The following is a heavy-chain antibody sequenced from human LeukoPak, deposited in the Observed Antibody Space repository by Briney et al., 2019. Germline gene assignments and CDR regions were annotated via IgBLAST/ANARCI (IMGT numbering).Heavy chain of an antibody. J-gene: IGHJ4*02. CDR3: ARDKGWLVL. CDR1: GGSISSGSYY. V-gene: IGHV4-61*01. CDR2: IYYSGST. D-gene: IGHD6-19*01. Sequence: PSETLSLTCSVSGGSISSGSYYWTWIRQHPGKGLEWIGYIYYSGSTNYNPSLKSRVTISVDTSKNQFSLKLSSVTAADTAVYYCARDKGWLVLWGQGTLVTVSS.